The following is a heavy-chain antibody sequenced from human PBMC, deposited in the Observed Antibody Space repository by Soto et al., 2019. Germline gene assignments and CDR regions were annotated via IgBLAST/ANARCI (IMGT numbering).Heavy chain of an antibody. CDR1: GFTFSNYG. V-gene: IGHV3-30*18. CDR3: AKDFTGYHGMDV. J-gene: IGHJ6*02. Sequence: QVQLVESGGGVVQPGRSLGRSCAASGFTFSNYGIHWVRQAPGKGLEWVAIISNDGSNKYSDSVKGRFTISRDNSKNTVYLQMNSLRGEDTALYYCAKDFTGYHGMDVWGQGTTVTVSS. CDR2: ISNDGSNK. D-gene: IGHD6-13*01.